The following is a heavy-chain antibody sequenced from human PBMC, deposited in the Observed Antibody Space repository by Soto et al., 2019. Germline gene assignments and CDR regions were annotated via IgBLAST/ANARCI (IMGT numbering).Heavy chain of an antibody. CDR2: ISGSGGST. Sequence: GGSLRLSCAASGFTFSSYAMSWVRQAPGKGLEWVSAISGSGGSTYYADSVKGRFTISRDNSKNTLYLQMNSLRAEDTAVYYCAKDLGSDSIGMTILDWGQGTLVTVSS. CDR3: AKDLGSDSIGMTILD. J-gene: IGHJ4*02. V-gene: IGHV3-23*01. CDR1: GFTFSSYA. D-gene: IGHD2-21*01.